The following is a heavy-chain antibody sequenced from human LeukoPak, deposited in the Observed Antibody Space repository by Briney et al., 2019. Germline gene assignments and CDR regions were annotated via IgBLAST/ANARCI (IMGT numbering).Heavy chain of an antibody. V-gene: IGHV1-69*13. D-gene: IGHD4-17*01. J-gene: IGHJ4*02. CDR1: GGPFSRYA. Sequence: GASVKVSCKVSGGPFSRYAISWVRQAPGQGLEWMGGILPSFGTANYAQKFQVRVTITADESTGTAYMELSSLRSEDTAVYYCARRRLEYGDWYYFDYWGQGTLVTVSS. CDR2: ILPSFGTA. CDR3: ARRRLEYGDWYYFDY.